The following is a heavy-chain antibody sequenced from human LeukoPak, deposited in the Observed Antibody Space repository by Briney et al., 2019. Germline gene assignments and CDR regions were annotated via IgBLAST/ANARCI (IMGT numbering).Heavy chain of an antibody. V-gene: IGHV1-69*13. Sequence: SVKVSCKASGGIFSSCAISWVRQAPGQGLEWMGGIIPIFGTANYAQKFQGRVTITADESTSTAYMELNRLRSEDTAVYYCGTGSSFTPATDYWGQGTLVTVSS. CDR1: GGIFSSCA. CDR2: IIPIFGTA. CDR3: GTGSSFTPATDY. J-gene: IGHJ4*02. D-gene: IGHD1-14*01.